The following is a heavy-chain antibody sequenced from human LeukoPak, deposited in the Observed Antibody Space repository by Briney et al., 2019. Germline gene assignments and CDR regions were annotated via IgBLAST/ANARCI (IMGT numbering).Heavy chain of an antibody. CDR2: INRSGST. CDR1: GGSLSYYY. J-gene: IGHJ5*02. D-gene: IGHD3-22*01. V-gene: IGHV4-34*01. CDR3: ARGRMEYYDSSGYSRGYNWFDP. Sequence: PSETLSLTCAVYGGSLSYYYWSWIRQPPEKGLEWIGEINRSGSTNYNPSLKSRVTMSVDTSKNQFSLKLSSVTAADTAVYYCARGRMEYYDSSGYSRGYNWFDPWGQGTLVTVSS.